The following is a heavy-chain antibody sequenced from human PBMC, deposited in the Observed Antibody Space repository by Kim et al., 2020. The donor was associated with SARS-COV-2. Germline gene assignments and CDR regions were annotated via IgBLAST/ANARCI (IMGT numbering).Heavy chain of an antibody. V-gene: IGHV4-31*03. J-gene: IGHJ4*02. CDR1: GGSINSGAFY. D-gene: IGHD1-1*01. CDR2: ISYSGST. CDR3: ARLGDLRPLDY. Sequence: SETLSLTCTVSGGSINSGAFYWSWIRQHPGRGLEWIGYISYSGSTYYSPSLRSRVAISADTSKNQFFLNLSSVAAADTALYYCARLGDLRPLDYWGQGTLVTVSS.